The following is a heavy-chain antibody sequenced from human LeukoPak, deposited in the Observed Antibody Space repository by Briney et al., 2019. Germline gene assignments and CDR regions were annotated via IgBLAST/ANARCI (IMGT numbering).Heavy chain of an antibody. CDR1: GFIFSNYG. Sequence: GRSPRLSCAASGFIFSNYGMSWVRQAPGKGLEWVSSISSTHIYYADSIQGRFTISRDNSKNTLILQMSGLRAEDTAVYYCARDRNELGLAVAGTRPHSNAFDLWGQGTLVTVSS. CDR3: ARDRNELGLAVAGTRPHSNAFDL. J-gene: IGHJ3*01. D-gene: IGHD6-19*01. CDR2: ISSTHI. V-gene: IGHV3-21*04.